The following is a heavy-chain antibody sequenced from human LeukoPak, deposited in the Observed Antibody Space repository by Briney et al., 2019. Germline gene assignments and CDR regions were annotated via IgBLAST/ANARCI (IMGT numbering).Heavy chain of an antibody. CDR1: GFTFRSYA. V-gene: IGHV3-23*01. D-gene: IGHD5-18*01. J-gene: IGHJ4*02. CDR2: ITGSGHRT. Sequence: GGPLRLSCAVSGFTFRSYAMSWVRQAPGKGLECVSIITGSGHRTYYADSVKGRFTISRDNSKNTLYLEMNSLRAEDTARYYCAKDAGYSFGSEFYFDYWGQGTLLTASS. CDR3: AKDAGYSFGSEFYFDY.